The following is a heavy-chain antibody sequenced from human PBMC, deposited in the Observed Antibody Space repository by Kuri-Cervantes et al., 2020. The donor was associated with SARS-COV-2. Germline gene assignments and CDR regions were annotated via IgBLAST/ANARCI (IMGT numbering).Heavy chain of an antibody. Sequence: GESLKISCAASGFTFSSYAMSWVRQAPGKGLEWVSAISGSDGSTYYADSVKGRFTISRDNSKNTLYLQMNSLRAEDTAVYYCAKDFPSRYYDSSGYQDYWGQGTLVTVSS. J-gene: IGHJ4*02. CDR2: ISGSDGST. CDR1: GFTFSSYA. V-gene: IGHV3-23*01. CDR3: AKDFPSRYYDSSGYQDY. D-gene: IGHD3-22*01.